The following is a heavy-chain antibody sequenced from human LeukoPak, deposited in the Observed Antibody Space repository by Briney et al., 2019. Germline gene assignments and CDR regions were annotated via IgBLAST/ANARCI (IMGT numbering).Heavy chain of an antibody. Sequence: SETLSLTCAVYGGSFSGYYWSWIRQPPGKGLEWIGEINHSGSTNYNPSLKSRVTIPVDTSKNQFSLKLSSVTAADTAVYYCARSITWLLDYWGQGTLVTVSS. CDR1: GGSFSGYY. V-gene: IGHV4-34*01. D-gene: IGHD3-22*01. J-gene: IGHJ4*02. CDR3: ARSITWLLDY. CDR2: INHSGST.